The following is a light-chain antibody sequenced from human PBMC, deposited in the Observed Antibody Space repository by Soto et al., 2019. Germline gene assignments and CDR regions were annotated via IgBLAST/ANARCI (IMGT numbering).Light chain of an antibody. Sequence: EIVLTQSPGTLSLSPGERATLSCRASQSVSSSYLAWFQQKPGQAPRVLIYGASSRATGIPDRFSGSGSGTDFALTISSLQPEDFATYYCQQSYITPWTFGQGTKVDIK. V-gene: IGKV3-20*01. CDR1: QSVSSSY. CDR3: QQSYITPWT. CDR2: GAS. J-gene: IGKJ1*01.